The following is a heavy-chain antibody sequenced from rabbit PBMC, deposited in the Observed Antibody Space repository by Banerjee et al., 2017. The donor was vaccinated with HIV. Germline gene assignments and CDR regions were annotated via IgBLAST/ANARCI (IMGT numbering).Heavy chain of an antibody. CDR1: GFDFSSYY. J-gene: IGHJ4*01. V-gene: IGHV1S7*01. CDR3: ARGAGVYEYYFNL. D-gene: IGHD4-1*01. Sequence: QLKETGGGLVQPGGSLTLSCKASGFDFSSYYMSWVRQAPGKGLEWIGIIYAGKGSTDYASWVNGRFTISSDNAQNTVDLQMNSLTAADTATYFCARGAGVYEYYFNLWGPGTLVTDS. CDR2: IYAGKGST.